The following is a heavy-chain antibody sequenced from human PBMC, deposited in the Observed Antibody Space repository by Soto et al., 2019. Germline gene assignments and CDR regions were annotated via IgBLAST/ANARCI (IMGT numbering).Heavy chain of an antibody. CDR1: GGSISSGDYY. D-gene: IGHD3-16*02. V-gene: IGHV4-30-4*01. J-gene: IGHJ5*02. Sequence: QVQLQESGPGLVKPSQTLSLTCTVSGGSISSGDYYWSWIRQPPGKGLEWIGYIYYNGSTYYNPSLKSRVTISVDTSKNQFSLKLSSVTAADTAVYYCAGLQSMRLSGLDPWGQGTLVTVSS. CDR3: AGLQSMRLSGLDP. CDR2: IYYNGST.